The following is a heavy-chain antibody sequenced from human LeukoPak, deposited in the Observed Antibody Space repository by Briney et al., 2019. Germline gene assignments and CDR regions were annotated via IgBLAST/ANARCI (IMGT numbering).Heavy chain of an antibody. D-gene: IGHD5-12*01. Sequence: GGSLRLSCAASGFTFSSYAMHWVRQAPAKGLEWVAVISYDGSNKYYADSVKGRFTISRDNSKNTLYLQMNSLRPEDTAVYYCARVGDRWLLWNDAFDIWGQGTMVTVSS. CDR3: ARVGDRWLLWNDAFDI. CDR1: GFTFSSYA. J-gene: IGHJ3*02. CDR2: ISYDGSNK. V-gene: IGHV3-30-3*01.